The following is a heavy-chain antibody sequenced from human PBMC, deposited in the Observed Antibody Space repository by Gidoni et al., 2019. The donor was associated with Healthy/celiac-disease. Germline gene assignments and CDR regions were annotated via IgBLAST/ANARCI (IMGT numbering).Heavy chain of an antibody. D-gene: IGHD2-2*01. Sequence: EVQLVESGGGLVQPGGSLRLSCAASGFTFRTYSMTWVRQAPGKGLEGVSYISSSSSTIYYADSVKGRFTISRDNAKNSLYLQMNSLRDEDTAVYYCARGGDCSSTSCYRGGYYGMDVWGQGTTVTVSS. V-gene: IGHV3-48*02. CDR3: ARGGDCSSTSCYRGGYYGMDV. J-gene: IGHJ6*02. CDR2: ISSSSSTI. CDR1: GFTFRTYS.